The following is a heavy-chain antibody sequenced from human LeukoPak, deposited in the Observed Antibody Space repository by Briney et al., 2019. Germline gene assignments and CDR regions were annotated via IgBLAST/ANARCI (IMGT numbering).Heavy chain of an antibody. Sequence: GGSLRLSCAASGFTVSSNYMSCVRQAPGKGLEWVSVIYSGGSTYYADAVKGRFTISRDNSKNTLYLQMNSLRAEDTAVYYCARDSTTVGFYYYGMDVWGQGTTVTVSS. J-gene: IGHJ6*02. CDR1: GFTVSSNY. CDR2: IYSGGST. D-gene: IGHD4-11*01. CDR3: ARDSTTVGFYYYGMDV. V-gene: IGHV3-66*02.